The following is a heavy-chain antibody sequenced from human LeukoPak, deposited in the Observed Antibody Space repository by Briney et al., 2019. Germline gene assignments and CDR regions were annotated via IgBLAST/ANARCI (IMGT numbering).Heavy chain of an antibody. CDR2: IYTSGST. V-gene: IGHV4-61*02. J-gene: IGHJ5*02. Sequence: PSETLSLTCTVSGGSISSGSYYWSWIRQPAGKGLEWIGRIYTSGSTNYNPSLKSRVTISVDTSKNQFSLKLSSVTAADTAVYYCARVGRDYVWGSYRDNWFDPWGQGTLVTVSS. CDR1: GGSISSGSYY. CDR3: ARVGRDYVWGSYRDNWFDP. D-gene: IGHD3-16*02.